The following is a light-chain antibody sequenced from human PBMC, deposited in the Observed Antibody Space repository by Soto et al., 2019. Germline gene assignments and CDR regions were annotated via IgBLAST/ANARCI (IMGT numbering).Light chain of an antibody. Sequence: EILLTQSPGTLSLSPVERATLSCRASQSVSSTYLAWYQQKPGQAPRLLIYGASSRATGIPDRFRGSGSGTDFTLTISRLEPEDFAVYYCQQYGGPPWTFGQGTKVDIK. V-gene: IGKV3-20*01. CDR2: GAS. J-gene: IGKJ1*01. CDR3: QQYGGPPWT. CDR1: QSVSSTY.